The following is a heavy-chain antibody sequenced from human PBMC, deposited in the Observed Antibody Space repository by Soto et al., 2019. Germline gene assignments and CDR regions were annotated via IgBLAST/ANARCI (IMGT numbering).Heavy chain of an antibody. D-gene: IGHD3-3*01. Sequence: QVQLVQSGAEVKKPGASVKVSCKASGYTFTSYGISWVRQAPGQGLEWMGWISAYNGNTNYAQKLQGRVTMTTDTSMSTAYMELRSLRSDDTAVYYCARGLNYDFWSGYYTATNYYYGMDVWGQGTTVTVSS. CDR1: GYTFTSYG. V-gene: IGHV1-18*04. CDR2: ISAYNGNT. J-gene: IGHJ6*02. CDR3: ARGLNYDFWSGYYTATNYYYGMDV.